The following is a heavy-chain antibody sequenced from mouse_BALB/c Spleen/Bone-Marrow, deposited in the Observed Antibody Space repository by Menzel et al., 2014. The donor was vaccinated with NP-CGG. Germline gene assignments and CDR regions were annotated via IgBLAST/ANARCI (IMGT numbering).Heavy chain of an antibody. CDR3: ASPGSFDY. CDR2: ISNGGGST. V-gene: IGHV5-12*02. Sequence: EVMLVESGGGLVQPGGSLKLSCATSGFTFRDYYMYWVRQTPEKRLEWVAYISNGGGSTYYPDTVKGRFTISRDNAKNTLYLQTSRLKSEDTAMYYCASPGSFDYWGQGTSVTVSS. J-gene: IGHJ4*01. CDR1: GFTFRDYY.